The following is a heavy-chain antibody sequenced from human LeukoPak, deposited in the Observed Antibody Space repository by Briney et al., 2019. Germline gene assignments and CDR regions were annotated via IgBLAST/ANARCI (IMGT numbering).Heavy chain of an antibody. CDR2: IYHSGST. Sequence: SETLSLTCAVSGGSISSGGYSWSWIRQPPGKGLEWIGYIYHSGSTYYNPSLKSRVTISVDRSKNQFSLKLSSVTAADTAVYYCARAGNYYDSSGSYPSPLDYWGQGTLVTVSP. CDR3: ARAGNYYDSSGSYPSPLDY. J-gene: IGHJ4*02. CDR1: GGSISSGGYS. V-gene: IGHV4-30-2*01. D-gene: IGHD3-22*01.